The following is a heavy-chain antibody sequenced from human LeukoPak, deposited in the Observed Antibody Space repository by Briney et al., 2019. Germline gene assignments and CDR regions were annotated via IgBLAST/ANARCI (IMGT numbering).Heavy chain of an antibody. D-gene: IGHD2-8*02. J-gene: IGHJ4*02. V-gene: IGHV3-23*01. CDR2: ITGTGGHRGI. CDR1: GFTYANYA. Sequence: PGGSLRLSCVASGFTYANYAMNWVRQAPGKGLEWVASITGTGGHRGIYYPDSVQGRFSISIHNSKNTLFLQMSSLRAEDTAVYHCAKGDRGHCTGVKCYPFDYWGQGTVVTVSS. CDR3: AKGDRGHCTGVKCYPFDY.